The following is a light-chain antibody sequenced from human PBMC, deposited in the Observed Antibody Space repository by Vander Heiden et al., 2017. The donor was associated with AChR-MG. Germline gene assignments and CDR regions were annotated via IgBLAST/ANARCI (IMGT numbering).Light chain of an antibody. V-gene: IGKV3-20*01. J-gene: IGKJ2*01. Sequence: EIVLTQSPGTLSLSPGERATLSCRASQSVSSSYLAWYQQKPGQAPRLLIYGASSRATGIPDRFSGSGYGTDFTLTISRREPEDFAVYYCQQHGSSPPYTFGQGTKLDIK. CDR1: QSVSSSY. CDR2: GAS. CDR3: QQHGSSPPYT.